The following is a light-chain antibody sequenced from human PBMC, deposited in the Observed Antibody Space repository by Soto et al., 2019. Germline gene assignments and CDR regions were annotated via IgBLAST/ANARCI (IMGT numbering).Light chain of an antibody. V-gene: IGKV3-20*01. CDR2: GAS. CDR3: QQYGSSPRT. CDR1: QSGTNNY. J-gene: IGKJ1*01. Sequence: EIVLTQSPGTLCLSPGERATLSCRASQSGTNNYLAWYQQRPGQAPRLLIYGASIRATGIPDRFSGSGSGTDFTLSISRLEPEDFAVYYCQQYGSSPRTFGQGTKVEIK.